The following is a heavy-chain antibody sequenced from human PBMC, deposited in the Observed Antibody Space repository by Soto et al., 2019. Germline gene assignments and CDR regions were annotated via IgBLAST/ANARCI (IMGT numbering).Heavy chain of an antibody. D-gene: IGHD1-1*01. V-gene: IGHV3-13*01. CDR2: TGAAGDT. J-gene: IGHJ6*03. Sequence: PGGSMRLSCAASGVTFSSYDIHWARQATGKGLEWVSSTGAAGDTSYPGSVKGRFTITRENAKTYLDLQMNSLRAGDKAVYYCARGATRSYYYMDVWGKGTTVTVSS. CDR1: GVTFSSYD. CDR3: ARGATRSYYYMDV.